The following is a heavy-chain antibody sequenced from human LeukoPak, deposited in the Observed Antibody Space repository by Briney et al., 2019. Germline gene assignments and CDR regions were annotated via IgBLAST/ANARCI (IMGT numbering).Heavy chain of an antibody. V-gene: IGHV3-21*01. Sequence: GGSLRLSCAASGFTFSSYNMNWVRQAPGKGLEWVSSISSSSSYIYYADSVKGRFTISRDNAKNSLYLQMNSLRAEDTAVYYCARGRMDDYGDYPVYRGQETLVTV. CDR3: ARGRMDDYGDYPVY. J-gene: IGHJ4*02. CDR1: GFTFSSYN. D-gene: IGHD4-17*01. CDR2: ISSSSSYI.